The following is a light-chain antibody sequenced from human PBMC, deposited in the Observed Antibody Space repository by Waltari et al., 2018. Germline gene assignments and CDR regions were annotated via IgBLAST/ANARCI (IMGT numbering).Light chain of an antibody. CDR3: QQYNLYSET. V-gene: IGKV1-5*03. Sequence: DIQMTQSPSTLSASVGDRVPITCRSSQSVDSWLAWYQQKPGKAPKLLIYKASILGSGVPSRFSGSGSGTEFTLTISSLQPDDFATYYCQQYNLYSETFGQGTKVEVK. J-gene: IGKJ1*01. CDR1: QSVDSW. CDR2: KAS.